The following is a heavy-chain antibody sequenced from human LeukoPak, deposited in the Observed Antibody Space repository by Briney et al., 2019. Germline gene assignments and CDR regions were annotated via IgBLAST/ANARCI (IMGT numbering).Heavy chain of an antibody. CDR2: FYHSGNT. Sequence: SETLSLTCTVSGGSVSSGPYYWSWIRQPPGKGLEWIGYFYHSGNTNYNPSLKSRVTISVDRSKNQFSLKLSSVTAADTAVYYCARDGGSYSDIAEYFQHWGQGTLVTVSS. V-gene: IGHV4-61*01. J-gene: IGHJ1*01. D-gene: IGHD4-17*01. CDR3: ARDGGSYSDIAEYFQH. CDR1: GGSVSSGPYY.